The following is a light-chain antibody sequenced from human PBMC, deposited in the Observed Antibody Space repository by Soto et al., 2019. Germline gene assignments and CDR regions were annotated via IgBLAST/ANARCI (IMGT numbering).Light chain of an antibody. CDR3: QQYGSSPPT. CDR1: QSVGSSY. V-gene: IGKV3-20*01. J-gene: IGKJ1*01. Sequence: EIVLTQSPGTLSLSPGERATLSCRASQSVGSSYLAWYQQKPGQAARLLIYGASSRATGIPDRFSGSGSGTDFTLTISRLEPEDFAVYYCQQYGSSPPTFGEGTKVDIK. CDR2: GAS.